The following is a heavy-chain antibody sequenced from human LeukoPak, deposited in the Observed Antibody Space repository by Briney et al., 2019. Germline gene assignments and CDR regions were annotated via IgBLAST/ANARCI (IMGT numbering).Heavy chain of an antibody. CDR2: IIPIFGTA. CDR3: ARGSTDSSGLFDY. D-gene: IGHD3-22*01. CDR1: GGTFSSYA. J-gene: IGHJ4*02. Sequence: GASVKVSCKASGGTFSSYAISWVRQAPGQGLEWMGGIIPIFGTANYAQKFQGRVTITADESTSTAYMELSSLRFEDTAVYYCARGSTDSSGLFDYWGQGTLVTVSS. V-gene: IGHV1-69*01.